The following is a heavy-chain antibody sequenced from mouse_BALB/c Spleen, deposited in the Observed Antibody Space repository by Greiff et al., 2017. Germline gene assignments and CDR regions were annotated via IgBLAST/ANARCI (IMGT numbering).Heavy chain of an antibody. CDR2: ISYDGSN. J-gene: IGHJ4*01. Sequence: EVQVVESGPGLVKPSQSLSLTCSVTGYSITSGYYWNWIRQFPGNKLEWMGYISYDGSNNYNPSLKNRISITRDTSKNQFFLKLNSVTTEDTATYYCARGGYGGAMDYWGQGTSVTVSS. V-gene: IGHV3-6*02. CDR1: GYSITSGYY. CDR3: ARGGYGGAMDY. D-gene: IGHD2-2*01.